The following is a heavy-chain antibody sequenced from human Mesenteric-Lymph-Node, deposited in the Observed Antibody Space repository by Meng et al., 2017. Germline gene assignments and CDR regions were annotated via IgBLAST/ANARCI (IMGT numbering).Heavy chain of an antibody. D-gene: IGHD3-16*01. J-gene: IGHJ4*02. CDR2: ISYDGSNK. V-gene: IGHV3-30-3*01. Sequence: RSLRLSCAASGFTFSSYALHWVRQAPGKGLEWVAVISYDGSNKYYADSVKGRFTISRDNTKNMLFLQMNSLRAEDTAVYYCARAGKGGVFDYWGQGTLVTVSS. CDR1: GFTFSSYA. CDR3: ARAGKGGVFDY.